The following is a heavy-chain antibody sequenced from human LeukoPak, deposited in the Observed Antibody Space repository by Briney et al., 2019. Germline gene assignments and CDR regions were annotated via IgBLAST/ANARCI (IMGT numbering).Heavy chain of an antibody. CDR3: AREGMTTVTX. J-gene: IGHJ4*02. D-gene: IGHD4-17*01. CDR1: GFTVSSNY. Sequence: PAGSLIPSCSASGFTVSSNYMSWVRHAPAQGLEWVSVFYSGGSTYYADSVKGRFTISRDNSKNTLYLQMNSLRAEDTAVYYCAREGMTTVTXWGQGTLVTV. CDR2: FYSGGST. V-gene: IGHV3-53*01.